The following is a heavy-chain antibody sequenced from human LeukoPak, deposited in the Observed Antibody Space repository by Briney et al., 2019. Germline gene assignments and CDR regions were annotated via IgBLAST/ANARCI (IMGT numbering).Heavy chain of an antibody. D-gene: IGHD3-22*01. CDR2: ISGGGGST. J-gene: IGHJ5*02. CDR1: GFTFSSYA. V-gene: IGHV3-23*01. CDR3: AKGGVGVGYYKA. Sequence: GGSLRLSCAASGFTFSSYAMSWVRQAPGKGLEWVSAISGGGGSTYYADSVKGRFTISRDNSKNTLYLQMNSLRAEDTAVYYCAKGGVGVGYYKAWGQGTLVTVSS.